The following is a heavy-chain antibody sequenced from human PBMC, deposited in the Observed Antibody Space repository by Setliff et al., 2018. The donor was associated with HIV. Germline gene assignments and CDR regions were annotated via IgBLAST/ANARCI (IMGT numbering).Heavy chain of an antibody. D-gene: IGHD2-8*01. CDR3: ARVRPLGYCSTGACPPDY. CDR2: ITSRSADI. V-gene: IGHV3-21*01. Sequence: PGGSLRLSCAASGFTFSTFSMSWVRQAPGKGLEWVSSITSRSADIYYADLVRGRFTISRDNARNSLVLQMNSLRADDTAVYYCARVRPLGYCSTGACPPDYWGQGTLVTVSS. J-gene: IGHJ4*02. CDR1: GFTFSTFS.